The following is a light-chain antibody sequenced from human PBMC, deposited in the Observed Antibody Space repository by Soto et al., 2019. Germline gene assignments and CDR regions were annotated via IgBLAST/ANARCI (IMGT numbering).Light chain of an antibody. Sequence: QSALTQPPSASGSPGQSVTISCTGTSSDIGAYKYVSWYQQHPGKAPKLMIYEVSNRPSGVSNRFSGSKSGNTASLTISGLQAEDEADYYCSSYTSTNTIFGGGTKLTVL. V-gene: IGLV2-14*01. CDR1: SSDIGAYKY. J-gene: IGLJ2*01. CDR2: EVS. CDR3: SSYTSTNTI.